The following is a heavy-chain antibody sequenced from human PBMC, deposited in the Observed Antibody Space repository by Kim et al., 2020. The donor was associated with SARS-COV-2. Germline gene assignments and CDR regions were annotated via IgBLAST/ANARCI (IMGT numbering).Heavy chain of an antibody. J-gene: IGHJ4*02. Sequence: YNPSHKRRVTISVDTSKNQFSLKLSSVTAADTAVYYCARHREQWLVYFDYWGQGTLVTVSS. D-gene: IGHD6-19*01. CDR3: ARHREQWLVYFDY. V-gene: IGHV4-39*01.